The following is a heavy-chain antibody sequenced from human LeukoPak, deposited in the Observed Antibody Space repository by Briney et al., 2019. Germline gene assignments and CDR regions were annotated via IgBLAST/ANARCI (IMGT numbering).Heavy chain of an antibody. CDR2: MNPNSGRT. CDR1: GGTFNSYA. CDR3: TRETSSRYFDY. J-gene: IGHJ4*02. Sequence: GASVKVSCKTSGGTFNSYAVNWVRQATGQGLEWMGWMNPNSGRTGYAQNFQGRITITRNTSISTAYMELSSLRSEDTAVYYCTRETSSRYFDYWGQGTLVTVSS. V-gene: IGHV1-8*01.